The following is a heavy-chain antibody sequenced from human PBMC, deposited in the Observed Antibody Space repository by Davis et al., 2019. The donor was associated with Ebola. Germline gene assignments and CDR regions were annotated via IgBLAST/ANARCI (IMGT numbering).Heavy chain of an antibody. CDR3: ARESRGYSYGDRNYYYYGMDV. CDR2: INSDGSST. V-gene: IGHV3-74*01. CDR1: GFTFSSYW. Sequence: GESLKISCAASGFTFSSYWMHWVRQAPGKGLVWVSRINSDGSSTSYADSVKGRFTISRDNAKNTLYLQMNSLRAEDTAVYYCARESRGYSYGDRNYYYYGMDVWGQGTTVTVSS. J-gene: IGHJ6*02. D-gene: IGHD5-18*01.